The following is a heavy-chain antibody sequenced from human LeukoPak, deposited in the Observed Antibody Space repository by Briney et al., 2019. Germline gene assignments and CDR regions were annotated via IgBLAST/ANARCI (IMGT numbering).Heavy chain of an antibody. D-gene: IGHD6-6*01. CDR1: GGSISSYY. V-gene: IGHV4-59*01. CDR2: IHYSGST. CDR3: ARGGEQLSFFDY. Sequence: PSETLSLTCTVSGGSISSYYWSWIRQSPGKGLEWIAYIHYSGSTNYNPSLRSRVTISIDTSKNQFSLKLNSVSAADTAVYYCARGGEQLSFFDYWGQGTLVTVSS. J-gene: IGHJ4*02.